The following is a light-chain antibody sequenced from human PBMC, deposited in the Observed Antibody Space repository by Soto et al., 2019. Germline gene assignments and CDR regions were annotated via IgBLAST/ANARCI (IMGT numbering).Light chain of an antibody. CDR3: QQYGNSRT. Sequence: EIVMTQSPAILSVSPGERATLSCRARQSVSSGYLAWYQQKPGQAPRLLIYGASSRATGTPDRFSGSGSGTDFTLTISRLEPEDFAMYYCQQYGNSRTFGQGTKVDIK. J-gene: IGKJ1*01. CDR2: GAS. V-gene: IGKV3-20*01. CDR1: QSVSSGY.